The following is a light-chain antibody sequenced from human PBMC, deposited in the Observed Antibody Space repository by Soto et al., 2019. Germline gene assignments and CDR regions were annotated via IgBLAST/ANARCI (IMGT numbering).Light chain of an antibody. CDR1: QGVSGW. CDR2: AVS. V-gene: IGKV1-12*01. J-gene: IGKJ4*01. Sequence: DIQMTQSPSSVSASVGDRVTITCRASQGVSGWLAWYQQRPGKAPELLIYAVSNLQSGVPSRFSGSGSGTDFTLTISSLQPEDFATYYCQQANGFPVTFGGGTRVDMK. CDR3: QQANGFPVT.